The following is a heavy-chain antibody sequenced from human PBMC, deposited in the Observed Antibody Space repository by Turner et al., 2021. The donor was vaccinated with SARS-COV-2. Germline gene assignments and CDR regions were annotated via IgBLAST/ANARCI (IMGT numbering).Heavy chain of an antibody. CDR1: GGSISGSY. D-gene: IGHD6-19*01. CDR2: IYYSENT. CDR3: ARGSGSSSFWWDN. Sequence: QVQLQESGPGLVKPSETLYLTCNVSGGSISGSYGSWLRQPPVQALEWIGYIYYSENTYYNPSLKGRVTISVDTSKNQFSLKVSSVTAADTAVYYGARGSGSSSFWWDNWGQGTLVTVSS. V-gene: IGHV4-59*01. J-gene: IGHJ4*02.